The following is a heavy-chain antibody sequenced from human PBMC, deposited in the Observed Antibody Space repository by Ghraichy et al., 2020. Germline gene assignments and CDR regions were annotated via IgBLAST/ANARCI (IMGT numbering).Heavy chain of an antibody. J-gene: IGHJ3*02. CDR2: ISGSGGST. D-gene: IGHD6-19*01. V-gene: IGHV3-23*01. CDR3: AVSSGWSLGAFDI. Sequence: GGSLRLSCAASGFTFSSYAMSWVRQAPGKGLEWVSAISGSGGSTYYADSVKGRFTISRDNSKNTLYLQMNSLRAEDTAVYYCAVSSGWSLGAFDIWGQGTMVTVSS. CDR1: GFTFSSYA.